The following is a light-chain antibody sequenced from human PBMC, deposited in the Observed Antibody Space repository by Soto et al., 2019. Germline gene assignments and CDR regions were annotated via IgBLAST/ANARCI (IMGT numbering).Light chain of an antibody. CDR1: QSVSTN. CDR2: GAS. CDR3: QQYNNWPPIT. V-gene: IGKV3-15*01. Sequence: EVVMTQSPATLSVSLGERATLSCRASQSVSTNLAWYQQKPGQGPRLLIYGASTRATGIPARFSGSGSGTEFTLTISSLQSEDFAVYYCQQYNNWPPITFRQGTRLDIK. J-gene: IGKJ5*01.